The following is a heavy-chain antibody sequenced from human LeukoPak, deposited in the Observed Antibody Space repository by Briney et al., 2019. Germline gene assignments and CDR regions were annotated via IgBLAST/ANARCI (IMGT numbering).Heavy chain of an antibody. CDR1: GGSISSYY. CDR3: ASSKTNGDSSGWYAWFDP. J-gene: IGHJ5*02. V-gene: IGHV4-59*01. D-gene: IGHD6-19*01. Sequence: PPETLSLTCTVSGGSISSYYWSWIRQPPGKGLEWIGYIYYSGSTKYNPSLKSRVSISVDTSKNQFSLKLSSATAADTAVYYCASSKTNGDSSGWYAWFDPWGQGALVSVST. CDR2: IYYSGST.